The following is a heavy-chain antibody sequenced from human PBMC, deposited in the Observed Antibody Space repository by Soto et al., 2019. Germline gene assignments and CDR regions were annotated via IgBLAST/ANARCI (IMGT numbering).Heavy chain of an antibody. V-gene: IGHV4-31*03. CDR2: IYYSGST. CDR3: ARGHRPFYYYGMDF. J-gene: IGHJ6*02. Sequence: LALTCTVSGGSISSGGDYWSWIRQHPGKGLEWLGYIYYSGSTYYNPSIKSRVTISVDTSKNQFSLKLSSVTAADTAVYYCARGHRPFYYYGMDFWGQGTTVTVSS. CDR1: GGSISSGGDY.